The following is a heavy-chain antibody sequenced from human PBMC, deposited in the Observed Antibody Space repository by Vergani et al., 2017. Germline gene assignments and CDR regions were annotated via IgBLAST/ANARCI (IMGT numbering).Heavy chain of an antibody. J-gene: IGHJ5*02. CDR3: ARDLRLLYNRSDP. CDR2: TWYDGNNK. CDR1: GFTFKQYG. V-gene: IGHV3-33*01. D-gene: IGHD1-14*01. Sequence: QVQLVESGGGVVQPGRSLRLSCAAPGFTFKQYGMHWVRQAPGKGLEWVAVTWYDGNNKQYADSVKGRFTISRDNSKSTMYLQMNSLRDEDTGVYYCARDLRLLYNRSDPWGQGTLVTVSS.